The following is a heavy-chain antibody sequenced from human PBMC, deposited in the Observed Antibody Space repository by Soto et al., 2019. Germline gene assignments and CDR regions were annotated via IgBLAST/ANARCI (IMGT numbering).Heavy chain of an antibody. CDR2: ISSGGAHT. Sequence: EVQLLESGGGLVQPGGSLRLSCTASGFTFDTYAMSWVRQAPGKGLEWVSSISSGGAHTYYADSVKGRFTISRDNSKNTLCLQSNSLRAEDMAVYYCAREIRPSCGGDCYWGRPFDNWGQGTLVTVSS. J-gene: IGHJ4*02. CDR3: AREIRPSCGGDCYWGRPFDN. CDR1: GFTFDTYA. D-gene: IGHD2-21*02. V-gene: IGHV3-23*01.